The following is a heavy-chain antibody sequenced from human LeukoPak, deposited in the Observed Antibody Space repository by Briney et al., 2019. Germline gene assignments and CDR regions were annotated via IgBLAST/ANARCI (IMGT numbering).Heavy chain of an antibody. Sequence: QPGGSLRLSCGASGFTFSSFGMSWVRQAPGKGLEWVSAISGNGGRTYYVDSVKGRFTISRDNSKNTLYLQMYSLRAEDTAIYYCARAGTVTSRQYYYYGMDVWGQGTTVTVSS. V-gene: IGHV3-23*01. CDR3: ARAGTVTSRQYYYYGMDV. D-gene: IGHD4-17*01. J-gene: IGHJ6*02. CDR2: ISGNGGRT. CDR1: GFTFSSFG.